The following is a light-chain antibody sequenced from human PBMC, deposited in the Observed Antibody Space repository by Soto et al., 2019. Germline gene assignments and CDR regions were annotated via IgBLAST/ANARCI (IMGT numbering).Light chain of an antibody. V-gene: IGKV3D-15*01. J-gene: IGKJ1*01. CDR3: QQYFDWPRWT. CDR1: QGVAGN. Sequence: EIVMTQSPPTLSVSPGEEAALSCRARQGVAGNLAWYQQKPGQAPRLLIYAVSTRAAGIPARFSGSGSETEFTLTISSLQSDDFAVYSCQQYFDWPRWTFGQGTKVDIK. CDR2: AVS.